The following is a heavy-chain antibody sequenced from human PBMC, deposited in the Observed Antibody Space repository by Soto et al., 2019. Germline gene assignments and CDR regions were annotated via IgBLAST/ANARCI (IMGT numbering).Heavy chain of an antibody. CDR3: ASVGVITGVWSGYSYYYMDV. J-gene: IGHJ6*03. CDR1: GYTFTSYD. CDR2: MNPNSGNT. Sequence: QVQLVQSGAEVKKPGASVKVSCKASGYTFTSYDINWVRQATGQGLEWMGWMNPNSGNTGYAQKFQGRVTMTRNTSVSTAYMELSSLRSEDTAVYYCASVGVITGVWSGYSYYYMDVWGKGTTVTVSS. D-gene: IGHD3-3*01. V-gene: IGHV1-8*01.